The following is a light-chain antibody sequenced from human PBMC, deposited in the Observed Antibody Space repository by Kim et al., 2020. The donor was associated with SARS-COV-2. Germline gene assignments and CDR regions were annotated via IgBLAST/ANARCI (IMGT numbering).Light chain of an antibody. Sequence: SYELTQPPSVSVSPRQTASITYSGDKLGDKYACWYQQKPGQSPILVIYQDSKRPSGIPERFSGSNSGNTATLTISGTQAMDEAAYYCQAWDSSNVVFGGGTQLTVL. CDR3: QAWDSSNVV. J-gene: IGLJ2*01. CDR2: QDS. V-gene: IGLV3-1*01. CDR1: KLGDKY.